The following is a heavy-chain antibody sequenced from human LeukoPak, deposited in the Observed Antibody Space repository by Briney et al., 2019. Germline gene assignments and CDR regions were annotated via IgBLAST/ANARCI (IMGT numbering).Heavy chain of an antibody. CDR2: ISGGRGST. V-gene: IGHV3-23*01. Sequence: GGSLRLSCAASGFTFSIYGMRWVRQAPGKGLEWVSAISGGRGSTYYADSVKGRFTISRDNSKNTLNLQMNSLRAEDTALYYCAMPTLGDVVDSFEICGQEGVRSVSS. CDR1: GFTFSIYG. J-gene: IGHJ3*02. CDR3: AMPTLGDVVDSFEI. D-gene: IGHD4-17*01.